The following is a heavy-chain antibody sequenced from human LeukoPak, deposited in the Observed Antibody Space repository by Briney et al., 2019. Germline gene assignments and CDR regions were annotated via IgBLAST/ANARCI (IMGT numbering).Heavy chain of an antibody. Sequence: GGSLRLSCAASGFTFSSYWMSWVRQAPGKGLEWVANIKKDGSEKYYVDSVKGRFTISRDNAKKSLYLQMNSLRAEDTAVYYCARHLSGVTGYTYGRGIDYWGQGTLVTVSS. CDR3: ARHLSGVTGYTYGRGIDY. D-gene: IGHD5-18*01. CDR1: GFTFSSYW. CDR2: IKKDGSEK. J-gene: IGHJ4*02. V-gene: IGHV3-7*01.